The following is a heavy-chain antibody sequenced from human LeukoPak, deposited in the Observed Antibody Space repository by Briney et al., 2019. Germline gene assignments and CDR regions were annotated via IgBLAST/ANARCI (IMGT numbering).Heavy chain of an antibody. V-gene: IGHV4-4*02. CDR3: ATVVAGATRFDY. Sequence: SETLSLTCAVSGDSIRSDNWWSWVRQPPGKGLEWIGEIDHSGSPDYNMSLKSRVTISIDKSKNQFSLRLSSVTAADTAVYYCATVVAGATRFDYWGQGTLVTVSS. CDR1: GDSIRSDNW. CDR2: IDHSGSP. J-gene: IGHJ4*02. D-gene: IGHD1-26*01.